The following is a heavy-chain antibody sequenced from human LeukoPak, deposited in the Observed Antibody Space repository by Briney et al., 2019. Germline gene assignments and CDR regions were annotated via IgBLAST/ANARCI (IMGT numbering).Heavy chain of an antibody. CDR2: IYHSGST. J-gene: IGHJ4*02. V-gene: IGHV4-30-2*01. CDR3: AREANYYGSGTYYKTFDY. D-gene: IGHD3-10*01. CDR1: GGSISSGGYS. Sequence: SQTLSLTCAVSGGSISSGGYSWSWIQQPPGKGLEWIGYIYHSGSTYYNPSLKSRVTISVDRSKNQFSLKLSSVTAADTAVYYCAREANYYGSGTYYKTFDYWGQGALVTVSS.